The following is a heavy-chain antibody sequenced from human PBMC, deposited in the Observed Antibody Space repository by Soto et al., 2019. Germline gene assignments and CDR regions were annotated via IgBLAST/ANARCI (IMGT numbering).Heavy chain of an antibody. CDR2: IYYIGST. J-gene: IGHJ6*02. Sequence: SETLSLTCTVSGGSISSGGYYWGWIRQHPGKGLEWIGYIYYIGSTYYNPSLKSRVTISLDTSKNQFSLKLSSVTAADTAVYYCARDLQYSRLFYGMDVWGQGTTVTVSS. V-gene: IGHV4-31*03. CDR3: ARDLQYSRLFYGMDV. D-gene: IGHD6-13*01. CDR1: GGSISSGGYY.